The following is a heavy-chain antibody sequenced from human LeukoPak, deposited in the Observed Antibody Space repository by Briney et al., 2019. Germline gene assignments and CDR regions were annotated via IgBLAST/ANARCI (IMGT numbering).Heavy chain of an antibody. CDR1: GYTFTGNH. CDR3: ARGAGPKAFDV. CDR2: INPNNGGT. Sequence: EASVKVSCKASGYTFTGNHLHWVRQAPGQGLEWMGWINPNNGGTSFVQNFQGRVTLTRDTSISTAYMELSTLRSDDTAVYYCARGAGPKAFDVWGQGTMVTVST. J-gene: IGHJ3*01. V-gene: IGHV1-2*02.